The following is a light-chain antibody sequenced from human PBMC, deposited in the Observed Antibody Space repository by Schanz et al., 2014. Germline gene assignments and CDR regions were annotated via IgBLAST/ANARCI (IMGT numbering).Light chain of an antibody. V-gene: IGLV1-44*01. CDR2: SNN. Sequence: QSVLTQPPSVSGAPGQRVTISCSGSSSSIGAGYDVHWYQQLPGTAPKLLIYSNNQRPSGVPDRFSGSKSGTSASLAISGLQSEDEAHYYCAAWDDSLNGHVVFGGGTKLTVL. CDR3: AAWDDSLNGHVV. J-gene: IGLJ2*01. CDR1: SSSIGAGYD.